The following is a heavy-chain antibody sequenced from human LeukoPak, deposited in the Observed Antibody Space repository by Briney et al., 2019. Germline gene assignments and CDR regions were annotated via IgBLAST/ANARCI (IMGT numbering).Heavy chain of an antibody. D-gene: IGHD3-22*01. CDR1: GGTFSSYA. Sequence: SVKVSCKASGGTFSSYAISWVRQAPGQGLEWMGGIIPIFGTANYAQKFQGRVTITADESTSTAYMELSSLRSEDTAMYYCAMYYYDSSGPYVGAFDIWGQGTMVTVSS. CDR2: IIPIFGTA. J-gene: IGHJ3*02. CDR3: AMYYYDSSGPYVGAFDI. V-gene: IGHV1-69*13.